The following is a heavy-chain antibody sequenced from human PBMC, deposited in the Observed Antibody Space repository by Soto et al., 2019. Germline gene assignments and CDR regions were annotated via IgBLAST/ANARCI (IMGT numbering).Heavy chain of an antibody. Sequence: SETLSLTCTVSGGSISSGGYYWSWIRQHPGKGLEWIGYIYYSGSTYYNPSLKSRVTISVDTSKNQFSLKLSSVTAADTAVYYCGRVTLYQDYNFWSGYYTTGDCFDPGGQETLVTVS. D-gene: IGHD3-3*01. CDR3: GRVTLYQDYNFWSGYYTTGDCFDP. CDR1: GGSISSGGYY. J-gene: IGHJ5*02. CDR2: IYYSGST. V-gene: IGHV4-31*03.